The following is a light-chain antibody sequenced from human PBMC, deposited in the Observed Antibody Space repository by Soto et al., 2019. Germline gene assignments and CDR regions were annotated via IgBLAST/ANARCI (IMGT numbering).Light chain of an antibody. CDR1: QSVLYSSNNKNY. CDR3: QQYYATRT. J-gene: IGKJ3*01. CDR2: WAS. Sequence: DVVMTQSPDSLAVSLGERATINCRSSQSVLYSSNNKNYLAWYQQKPGQPPKLLIYWASTRESGVPDRFHGSGSGTDSTLTISSLQAEDVAIYYCQQYYATRTFGPGTKVDIK. V-gene: IGKV4-1*01.